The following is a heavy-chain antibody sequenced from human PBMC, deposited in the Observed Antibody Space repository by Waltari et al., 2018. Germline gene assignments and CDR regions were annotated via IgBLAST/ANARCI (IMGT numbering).Heavy chain of an antibody. CDR2: IIPSLGTA. CDR1: GGTFSSYA. D-gene: IGHD2-21*01. J-gene: IGHJ6*03. Sequence: QVQLVQSGAEVKKPGSSVKVSCKASGGTFSSYAISWVRQAPGQGLEWMGGIIPSLGTANYDQKFQGRVTITADKSTSTAYMELSSLRSEDTAVYYCASAYCGGDCSPYYYYYYMDVWGKGTTVTVSS. V-gene: IGHV1-69*14. CDR3: ASAYCGGDCSPYYYYYYMDV.